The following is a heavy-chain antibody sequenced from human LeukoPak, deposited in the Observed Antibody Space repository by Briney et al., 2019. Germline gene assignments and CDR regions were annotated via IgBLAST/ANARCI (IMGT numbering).Heavy chain of an antibody. CDR3: ARRTVISNWYFDL. V-gene: IGHV4-61*10. CDR1: GGSISSGSYY. CDR2: IYYSGST. J-gene: IGHJ2*01. Sequence: SETLSLTCTVSGGSISSGSYYWSWIRQPAGKGLEWIGYIYYSGSTNYNPSLKSRVTISVDTSKNQFSLKLSSVTAADTAVYYCARRTVISNWYFDLWGRGTLVTVSS. D-gene: IGHD2-21*01.